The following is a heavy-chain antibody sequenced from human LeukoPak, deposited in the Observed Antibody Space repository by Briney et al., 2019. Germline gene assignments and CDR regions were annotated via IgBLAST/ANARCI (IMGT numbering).Heavy chain of an antibody. V-gene: IGHV4-39*01. Sequence: SETLSLTCTVSGGSISSSSYYWGWIRQPPGKGLEWIGSIYYSGSTYYNPSLKSRVTISVDTSKNQFSLKLSSVTAADTAVYYCARQRRYYYDRSNFDYWGQGTLVTVSS. CDR2: IYYSGST. CDR3: ARQRRYYYDRSNFDY. D-gene: IGHD3-22*01. CDR1: GGSISSSSYY. J-gene: IGHJ4*02.